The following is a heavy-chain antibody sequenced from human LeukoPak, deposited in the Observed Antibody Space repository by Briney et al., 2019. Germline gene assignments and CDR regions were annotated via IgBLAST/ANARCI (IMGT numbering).Heavy chain of an antibody. CDR2: IQQDGSEK. CDR3: ARVVGSSSWYSAVYYYYYMDV. D-gene: IGHD6-13*01. Sequence: GGSLRLSCAASGFTFSSYWMSWVRQAPGKGLEWVANIQQDGSEKYYVDSVKGRFTISRDNAKNSLYLQMNSLRAEDTAVYYCARVVGSSSWYSAVYYYYYMDVWGKGTTVTISS. CDR1: GFTFSSYW. V-gene: IGHV3-7*01. J-gene: IGHJ6*03.